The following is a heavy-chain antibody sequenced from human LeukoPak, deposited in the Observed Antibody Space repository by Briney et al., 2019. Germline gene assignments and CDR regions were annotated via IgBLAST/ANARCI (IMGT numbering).Heavy chain of an antibody. CDR1: GFTFSSYA. V-gene: IGHV3-23*01. J-gene: IGHJ3*02. CDR3: AKYYYDSSGYYYI. Sequence: PGGSLRLSCATSGFTFSSYAMSWVRQAPGKGLEWVSAISGSGGSTYYADSVKGRFTISRDNSKNTLYLQMNSLRAEDTTVYYCAKYYYDSSGYYYIWGQGTMVTVSS. D-gene: IGHD3-22*01. CDR2: ISGSGGST.